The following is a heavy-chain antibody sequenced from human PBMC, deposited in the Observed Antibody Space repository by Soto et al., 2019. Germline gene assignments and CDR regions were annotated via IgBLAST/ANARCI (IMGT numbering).Heavy chain of an antibody. CDR3: AGGQYYFDC. CDR1: GFPFSSYG. V-gene: IGHV3-30*03. D-gene: IGHD2-15*01. CDR2: ISYDGSNK. Sequence: QVQLVESGGGVVQSGTSLRLSCAASGFPFSSYGMHWVRQAPGKGLEWVAQISYDGSNKFYADSVKGRFTISRDNSKNTLYLQMSSLRAEDTTVYYCAGGQYYFDCCGQGTVVSVSS. J-gene: IGHJ4*02.